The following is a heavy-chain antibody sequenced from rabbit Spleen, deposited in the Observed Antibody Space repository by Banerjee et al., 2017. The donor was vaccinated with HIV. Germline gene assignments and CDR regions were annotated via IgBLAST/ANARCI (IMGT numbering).Heavy chain of an antibody. V-gene: IGHV1S45*01. CDR1: GFSFSSNW. CDR2: IDTNDGDT. CDR3: ARFSTSSAWGGDL. D-gene: IGHD4-1*01. Sequence: LEESGGGLVKPGGTLTLTCTVSGFSFSSNWICWVRQAPGKGLEWIACIDTNDGDTDYANWPKGRFTISKTSSTTVTLQMTSLTAADTATYFCARFSTSSAWGGDLWGPGTLVTVS. J-gene: IGHJ4*01.